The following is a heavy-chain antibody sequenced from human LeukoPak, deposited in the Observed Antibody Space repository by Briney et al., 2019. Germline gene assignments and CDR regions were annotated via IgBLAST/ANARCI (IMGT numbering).Heavy chain of an antibody. CDR3: ATSRGTYDFWSAAYYMDV. V-gene: IGHV4-59*11. CDR1: GGSISSHY. CDR2: IYYSGST. D-gene: IGHD3-3*01. J-gene: IGHJ6*03. Sequence: SETLSLTCTVSGGSISSHYWSWIRQPPGKGLEWIGYIYYSGSTNYNPSLKSRVTISVDTSKNQFSLKLSSVTAADTAVYYCATSRGTYDFWSAAYYMDVWGKGTTVTVSS.